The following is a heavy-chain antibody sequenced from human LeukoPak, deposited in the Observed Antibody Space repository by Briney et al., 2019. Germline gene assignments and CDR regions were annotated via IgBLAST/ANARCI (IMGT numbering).Heavy chain of an antibody. J-gene: IGHJ6*02. CDR2: FNPENGNT. V-gene: IGHV1-18*01. CDR1: GYSFVGYG. D-gene: IGHD6-25*01. Sequence: ASVKVSCKASGYSFVGYGITWVRQAPGQGLEWMGWFNPENGNTNYAQKVQGRVTMTADTSTSTSYMELRSLRSDDTAVYYCARQLSIAAEYGMDVWGQGTTVTVSS. CDR3: ARQLSIAAEYGMDV.